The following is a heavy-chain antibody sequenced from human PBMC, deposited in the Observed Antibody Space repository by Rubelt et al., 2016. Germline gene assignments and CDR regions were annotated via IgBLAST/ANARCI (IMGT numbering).Heavy chain of an antibody. D-gene: IGHD3-22*01. CDR1: GGSLSGYY. V-gene: IGHV4-34*01. CDR2: INHSGIT. J-gene: IGHJ5*02. CDR3: ARGRYEYDGSASS. Sequence: QVQLQQWGAGLLKPSETLSLTCAVYGGSLSGYYWSWIRQPPGKGLEWIGDINHSGITNYNPSLQSRVPVSLDTSKNQFYRKVTSGTAAETAVDYCARGRYEYDGSASSWGQGTLVTVSS.